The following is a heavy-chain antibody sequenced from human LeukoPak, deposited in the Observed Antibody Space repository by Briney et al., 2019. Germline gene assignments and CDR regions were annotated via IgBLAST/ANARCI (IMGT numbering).Heavy chain of an antibody. CDR1: GFTFSSYG. D-gene: IGHD5-18*01. Sequence: GGSLRLSCAASGFTFSSYGMHWVRQAPGKGLEWVAFIRYDGSNKYYADSVKGRFTISRDNSKNTLYLQMNSLRSEDTAVYYCARTNSYGPKRAFDYWGQGTLVTVSS. J-gene: IGHJ4*02. CDR2: IRYDGSNK. V-gene: IGHV3-30*02. CDR3: ARTNSYGPKRAFDY.